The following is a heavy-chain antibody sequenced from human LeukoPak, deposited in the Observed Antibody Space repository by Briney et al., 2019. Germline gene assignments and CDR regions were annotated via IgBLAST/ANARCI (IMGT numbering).Heavy chain of an antibody. D-gene: IGHD2-2*02. CDR1: GYTFTSYD. CDR2: MNPNSGNT. Sequence: ASVKVSCKASGYTFTSYDINWVRQATGQGLEWMGWMNPNSGNTGYAQKFQGRVTMTRNTSISTAYMELGSLRSEDTAVCYCARGPRAALQPINWFDPWGQGTLVTVSS. J-gene: IGHJ5*02. CDR3: ARGPRAALQPINWFDP. V-gene: IGHV1-8*01.